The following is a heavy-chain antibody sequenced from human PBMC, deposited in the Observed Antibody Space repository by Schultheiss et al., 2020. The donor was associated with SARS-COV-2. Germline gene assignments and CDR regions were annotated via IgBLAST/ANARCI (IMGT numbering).Heavy chain of an antibody. Sequence: SETLSLTCTVSGGSISSYYWSWIRQPAGKGLEWIGRIYTSGSTNYNPSLKSRVTMSVDTSKNQFSLKLSSVTAADTAVYYCARVFTSGIAAAGLPIYYFDYWGQGTLVTVSS. CDR3: ARVFTSGIAAAGLPIYYFDY. D-gene: IGHD6-13*01. CDR2: IYTSGST. J-gene: IGHJ4*02. CDR1: GGSISSYY. V-gene: IGHV4-4*07.